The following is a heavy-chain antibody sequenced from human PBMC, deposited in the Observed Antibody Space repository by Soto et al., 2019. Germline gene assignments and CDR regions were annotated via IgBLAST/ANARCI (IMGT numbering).Heavy chain of an antibody. CDR1: GFTFDDYA. V-gene: IGHV3-9*01. J-gene: IGHJ4*02. CDR3: AKENSSGWWL. Sequence: EVQLVESGGGLVQPGRSLRLSCAASGFTFDDYAMHWVRQAPGKGLEWVSGISWNSGSIGYADSVKGRFTISRDHAKNSLYLQMNRLRAEDTALYYCAKENSSGWWLWGQGTLVTVSS. CDR2: ISWNSGSI. D-gene: IGHD6-19*01.